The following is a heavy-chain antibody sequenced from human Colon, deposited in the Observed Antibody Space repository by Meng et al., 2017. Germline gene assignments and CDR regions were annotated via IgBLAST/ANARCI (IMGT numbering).Heavy chain of an antibody. CDR1: GFTFDDYA. CDR3: TRTLAAAGTLLYYYYGMDV. D-gene: IGHD6-13*01. CDR2: IRSKAYGGTT. V-gene: IGHV3-49*04. J-gene: IGHJ6*02. Sequence: GESLKISCTASGFTFDDYAMSWVRQAPGKGLEWVGFIRSKAYGGTTEYAASVKGRFTISRDDSKSIAYLQMNSLKTEDTAVYYCTRTLAAAGTLLYYYYGMDVWGQGTTVTVSS.